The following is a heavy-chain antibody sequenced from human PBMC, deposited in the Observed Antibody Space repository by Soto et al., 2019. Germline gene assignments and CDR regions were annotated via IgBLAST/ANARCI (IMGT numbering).Heavy chain of an antibody. CDR1: GYTFTGYY. V-gene: IGHV1-2*04. J-gene: IGHJ6*02. D-gene: IGHD6-13*01. CDR3: ARVSPDIAAAEYYYGMDV. Sequence: GASVKVSCKASGYTFTGYYMHWVRHAPGQGLEWMGWINPNSGGTNYAQKFQGWVTMTRDTSISTAYMELSRLRSDDTAVYYCARVSPDIAAAEYYYGMDVWGQGTTVTVSS. CDR2: INPNSGGT.